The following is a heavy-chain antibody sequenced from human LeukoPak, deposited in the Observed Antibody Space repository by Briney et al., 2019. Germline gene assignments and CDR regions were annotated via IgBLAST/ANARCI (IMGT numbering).Heavy chain of an antibody. CDR2: ISYDGSNK. CDR1: GFTFSSYA. Sequence: GGSLRLSCAASGFTFSSYAMHWVRQAPGKGLEWVAAISYDGSNKYYADSVKGRFTISRDNSKNTLYLQMNSLRAEDTAVYYCARGGPAITMVRGVNVYYFDYWGQGTLVTVSS. J-gene: IGHJ4*02. V-gene: IGHV3-30-3*01. CDR3: ARGGPAITMVRGVNVYYFDY. D-gene: IGHD3-10*01.